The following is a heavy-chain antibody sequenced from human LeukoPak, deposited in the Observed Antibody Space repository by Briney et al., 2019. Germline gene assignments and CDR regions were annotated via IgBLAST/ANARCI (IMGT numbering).Heavy chain of an antibody. J-gene: IGHJ3*02. CDR1: GFTFSSYS. CDR2: ISSSSSYI. Sequence: GGSLRLPCAASGFTFSSYSMNWVRQAPGKGLEWVSSISSSSSYIYYADSVKGRFTISRDNAKNSLYLQMNSLRAEDTAVYYCASAVTTDFAFDIWGQGTMVTVSS. V-gene: IGHV3-21*01. D-gene: IGHD4-17*01. CDR3: ASAVTTDFAFDI.